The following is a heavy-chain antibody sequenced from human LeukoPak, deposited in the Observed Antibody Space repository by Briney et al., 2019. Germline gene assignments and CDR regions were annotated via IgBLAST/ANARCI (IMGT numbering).Heavy chain of an antibody. Sequence: SETLSLTCAVYGGSFSGYYWSWIRQPPGKGLEWIGEINHSGSTNYNPSLTRRVTISVDTSKNQFYLKLSSVTPAGTAVYYCARLQPIYVILAGYPSIRPGFFDYWGEGTLVTVSS. CDR3: ARLQPIYVILAGYPSIRPGFFDY. CDR2: INHSGST. CDR1: GGSFSGYY. D-gene: IGHD3-9*01. V-gene: IGHV4-34*01. J-gene: IGHJ4*02.